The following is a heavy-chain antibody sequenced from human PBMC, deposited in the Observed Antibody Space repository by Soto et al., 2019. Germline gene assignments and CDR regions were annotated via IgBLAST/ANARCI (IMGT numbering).Heavy chain of an antibody. CDR1: GGTFSSDS. Sequence: SVKVSCKASGGTFSSDSISWVRQAPGEGLEWMGGFTPIFGTAIYAQKFQGRVTITADKSRTAAFMELSSLRSDDTAVYYCARGTTGTTRLFDPWGQGTLVTVSS. D-gene: IGHD1-1*01. CDR2: FTPIFGTA. V-gene: IGHV1-69*06. J-gene: IGHJ5*02. CDR3: ARGTTGTTRLFDP.